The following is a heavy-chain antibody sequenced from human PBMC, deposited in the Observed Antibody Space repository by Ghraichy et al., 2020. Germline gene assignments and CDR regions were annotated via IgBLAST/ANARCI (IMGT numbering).Heavy chain of an antibody. CDR3: AKDRGAKEAMVRGVLDY. J-gene: IGHJ4*02. V-gene: IGHV3-23*01. Sequence: GGSLRLSCAASGFTFSSYAMSWVRQAPGKGLEWVSAISGSGGSTYYADSVKGRFTISRDNSKNTLYLQMNSLRAEDTAVYYCAKDRGAKEAMVRGVLDYWGQGTLVTVSS. CDR2: ISGSGGST. CDR1: GFTFSSYA. D-gene: IGHD3-10*01.